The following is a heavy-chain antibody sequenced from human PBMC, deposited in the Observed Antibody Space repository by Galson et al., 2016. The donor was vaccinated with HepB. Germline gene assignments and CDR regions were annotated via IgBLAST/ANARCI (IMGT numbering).Heavy chain of an antibody. CDR2: ISGSGGST. Sequence: SLRLSCAAPGFTFSSDAMSWVRQPPGKGLEWVSAISGSGGSTYYADSVKGRFTISRDNSKNTLYLQMNSLRAEDTAVYYCAKVVPVGAIYYFDYWGQGTLVTVSS. CDR3: AKVVPVGAIYYFDY. D-gene: IGHD1-26*01. CDR1: GFTFSSDA. V-gene: IGHV3-23*01. J-gene: IGHJ4*02.